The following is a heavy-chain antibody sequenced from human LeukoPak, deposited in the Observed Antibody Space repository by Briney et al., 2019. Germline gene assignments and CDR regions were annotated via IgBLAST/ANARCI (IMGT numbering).Heavy chain of an antibody. J-gene: IGHJ4*02. CDR1: GISVSSNY. Sequence: GSLRLSCAASGISVSSNYMSWVRQAPGKGLQWVSVIYVDGSTYYADSVKGRITISRDNSRNTLYLQMNNLRVDDTAIYYCAKDHANTPVVTNWGQGILVSVSS. CDR3: AKDHANTPVVTN. D-gene: IGHD2-21*02. V-gene: IGHV3-66*01. CDR2: IYVDGST.